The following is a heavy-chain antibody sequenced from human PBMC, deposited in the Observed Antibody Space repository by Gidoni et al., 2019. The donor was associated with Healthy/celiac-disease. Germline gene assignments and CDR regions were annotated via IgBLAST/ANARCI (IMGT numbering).Heavy chain of an antibody. CDR3: ARDRGYSYGRYFYDSSGYSVFDY. V-gene: IGHV3-48*03. Sequence: GKGLEWVSYISSSGSTIYYADSVKGRFTISRDNAKNSLYLQMNSLRAEDTAVYYCARDRGYSYGRYFYDSSGYSVFDYWGQGTLVTVSS. D-gene: IGHD3-22*01. CDR2: ISSSGSTI. J-gene: IGHJ4*02.